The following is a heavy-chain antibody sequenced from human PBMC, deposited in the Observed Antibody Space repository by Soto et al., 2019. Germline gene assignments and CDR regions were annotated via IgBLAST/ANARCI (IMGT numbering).Heavy chain of an antibody. CDR2: ISGYDGNT. Sequence: GASVKVSCKASGYTFTSYGISWVRQAPGQGLEWMGWISGYDGNTNYAQKLQGRVTMTTDTSMNTAYMELMSLRSDDTAVYYCARGHDFWSGYPQFDYWGQGSLVTVSS. CDR1: GYTFTSYG. V-gene: IGHV1-18*01. D-gene: IGHD3-3*01. J-gene: IGHJ4*02. CDR3: ARGHDFWSGYPQFDY.